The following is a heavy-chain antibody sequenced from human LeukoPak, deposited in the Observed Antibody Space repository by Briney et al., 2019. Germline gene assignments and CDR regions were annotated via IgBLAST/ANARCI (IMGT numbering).Heavy chain of an antibody. J-gene: IGHJ4*02. D-gene: IGHD1-26*01. V-gene: IGHV4/OR15-8*01. CDR3: AILGATTFDY. Sequence: SETLSLTCDVSGGSIDSTNWWNWVRQPPGKGLEWIGEIHHDGRINYNPSLKSRVTLSVDKSKNQFSLRLNSVTAADTAVYYCAILGATTFDYWGQGTLVTVSS. CDR2: IHHDGRI. CDR1: GGSIDSTNW.